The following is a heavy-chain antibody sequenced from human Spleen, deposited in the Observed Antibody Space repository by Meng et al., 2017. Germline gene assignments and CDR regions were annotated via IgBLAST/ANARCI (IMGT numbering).Heavy chain of an antibody. CDR3: ARVYSSTWYSDY. Sequence: GESLKISCAASGFTFSSYTLHWVRQAPGKGLEWVAVISYDGSDKYYADSVKGRFTISRDNSKNTLYLQMNSLRAEDTAVYYCARVYSSTWYSDYWGQGTQVTVSS. CDR2: ISYDGSDK. D-gene: IGHD6-13*01. J-gene: IGHJ4*02. CDR1: GFTFSSYT. V-gene: IGHV3-30*04.